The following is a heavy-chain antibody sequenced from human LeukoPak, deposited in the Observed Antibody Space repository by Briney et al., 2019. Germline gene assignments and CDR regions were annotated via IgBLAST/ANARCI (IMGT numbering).Heavy chain of an antibody. Sequence: GGSLRLSCAASGFTFSTYAMHWVRQAPGKGLEWVAVISNDKSNEYYADSVKGRFIISRDNSKNTLYLQMNSLRVEDTAVYFCANEIRPNDYWGQGTLVTVAS. CDR2: ISNDKSNE. CDR3: ANEIRPNDY. D-gene: IGHD4-17*01. CDR1: GFTFSTYA. J-gene: IGHJ4*02. V-gene: IGHV3-30-3*02.